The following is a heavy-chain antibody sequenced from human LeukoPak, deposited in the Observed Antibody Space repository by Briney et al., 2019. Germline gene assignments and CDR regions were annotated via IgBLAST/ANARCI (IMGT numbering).Heavy chain of an antibody. CDR1: GFTFSSYS. V-gene: IGHV3-21*01. D-gene: IGHD6-13*01. Sequence: KSGGSLRLSCAASGFTFSSYSMNWVRQAPGMGLEWVSCISSSTTYIYYTDSVKGRFTISRGNAKNSLYLQMNSLRAEDTAVYYCARVSPRSSSWYDAFDIWGQGTMVTVSS. CDR3: ARVSPRSSSWYDAFDI. J-gene: IGHJ3*02. CDR2: ISSSTTYI.